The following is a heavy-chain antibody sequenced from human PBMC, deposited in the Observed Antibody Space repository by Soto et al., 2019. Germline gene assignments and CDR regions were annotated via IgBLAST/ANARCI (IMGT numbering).Heavy chain of an antibody. J-gene: IGHJ6*03. V-gene: IGHV4-31*03. D-gene: IGHD3-22*01. CDR3: AGGGSIVVATRHLMDV. Sequence: SETLSLTCTVSGGSISSGGYYWSWIRQHPGKGLEWIGYIYYSGSAYYNPSLKSRVTISIDTQKNQFSLQLSSVTVADTAFYYCAGGGSIVVATRHLMDVWGKGTTVTVSS. CDR1: GGSISSGGYY. CDR2: IYYSGSA.